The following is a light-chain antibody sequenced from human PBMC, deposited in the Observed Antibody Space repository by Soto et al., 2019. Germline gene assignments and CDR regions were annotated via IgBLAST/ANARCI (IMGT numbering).Light chain of an antibody. Sequence: QSALTQPRSLSGSPGQSVTISCTGTSSDVGGSNHVSWFQHHPGKAPKFMIYDVSKRPSGVPDRFSGSKSGNTASLTISGLQAEDEADDYCCSSAGTYTFVFGTGTKLTVL. CDR2: DVS. CDR3: CSSAGTYTFV. J-gene: IGLJ1*01. CDR1: SSDVGGSNH. V-gene: IGLV2-11*01.